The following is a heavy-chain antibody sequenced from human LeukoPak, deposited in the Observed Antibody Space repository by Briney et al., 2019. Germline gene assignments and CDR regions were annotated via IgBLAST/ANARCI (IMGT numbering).Heavy chain of an antibody. V-gene: IGHV5-51*01. D-gene: IGHD3-10*01. CDR2: IYPGDSDT. CDR3: ARLRAVVRGVMRVGAFDI. Sequence: GASLKISCKGSGSSFTSYWIGWVRQLPGKGLEWMGIIYPGDSDTRYSPSFQGQVTISADKSISTAYLQWSSLKASDTAMYYCARLRAVVRGVMRVGAFDIWGQGTMVTVSS. CDR1: GSSFTSYW. J-gene: IGHJ3*02.